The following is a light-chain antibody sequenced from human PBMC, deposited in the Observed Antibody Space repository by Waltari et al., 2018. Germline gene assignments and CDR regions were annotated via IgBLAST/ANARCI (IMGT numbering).Light chain of an antibody. Sequence: EIVLTQSPATLSLYPGERATLSCRASQTVSSYLAWYQQKPGQAPRLLIYDASNRANDITAMFSGSGAGKDFTLTISSLEHEDFAVYYCQQRSKWPLTFGGGTKVEIK. V-gene: IGKV3-11*01. CDR3: QQRSKWPLT. J-gene: IGKJ4*01. CDR2: DAS. CDR1: QTVSSY.